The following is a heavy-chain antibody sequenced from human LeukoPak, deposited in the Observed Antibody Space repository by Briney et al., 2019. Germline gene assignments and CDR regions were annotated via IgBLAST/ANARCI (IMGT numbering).Heavy chain of an antibody. CDR2: KKPNRGNS. CDR1: GYTFTNYY. Sequence: AAVQVSCKASGYTFTNYYSNWVRQATGQGLEWMGYKKPNRGNSAYAQKFQGRVTITPDAAITTAYMERSGLISEGTALYYGDREGRDYLRQGTMLTVCS. J-gene: IGHJ4*02. CDR3: DREGRDY. V-gene: IGHV1-8*01.